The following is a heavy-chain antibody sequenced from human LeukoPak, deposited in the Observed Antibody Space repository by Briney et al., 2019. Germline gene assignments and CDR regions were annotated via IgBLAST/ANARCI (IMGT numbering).Heavy chain of an antibody. D-gene: IGHD3-22*01. Sequence: PGGSLRLSCAASGFTFDDYAMHWVRQAPGKGLEWVSGISWNSGSIGYADSVKGRFTISRDNAKNSLYLQMNSLRAEDTAVYYCAKSRDYYDSSGCDYWGQGTLVTVSS. CDR1: GFTFDDYA. J-gene: IGHJ4*02. CDR2: ISWNSGSI. V-gene: IGHV3-9*01. CDR3: AKSRDYYDSSGCDY.